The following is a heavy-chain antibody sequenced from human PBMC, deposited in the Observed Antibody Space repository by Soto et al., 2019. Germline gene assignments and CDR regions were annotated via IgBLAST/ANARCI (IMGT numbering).Heavy chain of an antibody. D-gene: IGHD6-6*01. V-gene: IGHV3-74*01. CDR2: INRDRSET. J-gene: IGHJ4*02. CDR3: ARVGGQLVPGFDY. CDR1: GFTFSSYW. Sequence: GALRLSCAASGFTFSSYWMHWVRQAPGKGLEWVSHINRDRSETRYADSVKGRFTISRDNAKNTVYLQMNILRAEDTAVYYCARVGGQLVPGFDYWGQGTLVTVSS.